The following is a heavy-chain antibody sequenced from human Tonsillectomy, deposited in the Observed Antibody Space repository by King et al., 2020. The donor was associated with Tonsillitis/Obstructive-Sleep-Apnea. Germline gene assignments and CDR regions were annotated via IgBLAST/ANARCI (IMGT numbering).Heavy chain of an antibody. CDR2: ISGSGGST. J-gene: IGHJ4*02. D-gene: IGHD6-13*01. V-gene: IGHV3-23*04. CDR3: ASCRAAAVTFDY. Sequence: MQLVQSGGGLVQPGGSLRLSCAASGFTFSSYAMSWVRQAPGKGLEWVSAISGSGGSTYYADSVKGRFTISRDNSKNTLYLQMNSLRAEDTAVNYCASCRAAAVTFDYWGQGTLVTVSS. CDR1: GFTFSSYA.